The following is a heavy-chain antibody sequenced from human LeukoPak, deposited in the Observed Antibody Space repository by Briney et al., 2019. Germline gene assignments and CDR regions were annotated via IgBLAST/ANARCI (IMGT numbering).Heavy chain of an antibody. CDR1: GFTVSSSY. CDR2: IYSGGST. D-gene: IGHD6-19*01. V-gene: IGHV3-53*01. CDR3: ARVRYSSGWYFDY. J-gene: IGHJ4*02. Sequence: PGGSLRLPCAASGFTVSSSYMSWGRQAPGKGLEWVSVIYSGGSTYYADSVKGRFTISRDNSKNTLYLQMNSLRAEDTAVYYCARVRYSSGWYFDYWGQGTLVTVSS.